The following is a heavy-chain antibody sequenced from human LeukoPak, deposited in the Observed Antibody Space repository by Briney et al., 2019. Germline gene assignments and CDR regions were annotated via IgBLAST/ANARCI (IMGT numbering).Heavy chain of an antibody. CDR2: ISSSSSPV. CDR1: GFPFRSYT. Sequence: PGGSLRLSCAASGFPFRSYTMNWVRQAPGKGLEWLSYISSSSSPVYYADSVKGRFTISRDNAKSSLYLQMNSLRDEDTAVYYCATEDSGRFHWGQGTLVTVSS. V-gene: IGHV3-48*02. CDR3: ATEDSGRFH. J-gene: IGHJ4*02. D-gene: IGHD6-19*01.